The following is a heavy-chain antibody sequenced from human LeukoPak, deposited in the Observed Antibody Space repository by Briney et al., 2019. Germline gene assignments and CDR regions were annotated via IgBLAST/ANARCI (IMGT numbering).Heavy chain of an antibody. J-gene: IGHJ4*02. V-gene: IGHV3-30*18. Sequence: GRSLRHSCAASGFTFSSYGMHWVRQAPGKGLEWVAVISYDGSNKYYADSVKGRFTISRDNSKNTLYLQMNSLRAEDTAVYYCAKDNSGDLDYWGQGTLVTVSS. CDR2: ISYDGSNK. CDR3: AKDNSGDLDY. CDR1: GFTFSSYG. D-gene: IGHD7-27*01.